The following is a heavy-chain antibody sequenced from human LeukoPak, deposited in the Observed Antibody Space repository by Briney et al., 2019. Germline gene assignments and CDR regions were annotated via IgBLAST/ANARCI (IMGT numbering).Heavy chain of an antibody. CDR3: ARTVPGYPDDYFDY. CDR1: GFTFSRHW. V-gene: IGHV3-7*01. D-gene: IGHD6-19*01. CDR2: MNQDGSAI. Sequence: GGSLRLSCAASGFTFSRHWMSWVRQAPGKGLERVAHMNQDGSAIYSVNSVKGRFTISRDNDKNSLYLQMNGLTVADTAVYYCARTVPGYPDDYFDYWGQGTLVTVSS. J-gene: IGHJ4*02.